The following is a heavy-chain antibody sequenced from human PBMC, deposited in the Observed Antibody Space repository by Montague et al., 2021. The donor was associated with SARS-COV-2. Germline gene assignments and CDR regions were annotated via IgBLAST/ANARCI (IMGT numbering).Heavy chain of an antibody. D-gene: IGHD3-22*01. Sequence: TLSLTCTVSGGSISSGGYYWSWIRQHPGKGLEWIGYIYYSGSTYYNPSLKSRVTKSVDTSKNQFSLKLSSVTAADTAVYYCARARITMIVVVNAFDIWGQGTMVTVSS. V-gene: IGHV4-31*03. CDR3: ARARITMIVVVNAFDI. CDR1: GGSISSGGYY. J-gene: IGHJ3*02. CDR2: IYYSGST.